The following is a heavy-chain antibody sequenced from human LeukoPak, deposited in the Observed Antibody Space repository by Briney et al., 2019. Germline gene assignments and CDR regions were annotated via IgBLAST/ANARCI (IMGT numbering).Heavy chain of an antibody. CDR3: ARGVCDHSSSCRYKDYYYMDV. D-gene: IGHD6-13*01. Sequence: PSETLSLTCTVSGVSITSNYWSWIRQPPGKGLEWIGYIYTPGSTNYNASLKSRVTMSVDTSKNQFSLQLNSVTPEDTAVHYCARGVCDHSSSCRYKDYYYMDVWGKGTTVTVSS. V-gene: IGHV4-4*09. CDR1: GVSITSNY. J-gene: IGHJ6*03. CDR2: IYTPGST.